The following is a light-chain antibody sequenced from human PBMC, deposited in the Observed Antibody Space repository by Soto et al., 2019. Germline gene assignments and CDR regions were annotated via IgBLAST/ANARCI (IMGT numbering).Light chain of an antibody. CDR3: SSYTDTNTLV. Sequence: QSALTQPASVSGSPGQSITISCTGTSSDVGTYNLVSWYQQHPGKAPKLFIYDVSNRPSGVSNRFSGSKSGNTASLTISGLQAEDEAFYNCSSYTDTNTLVFGGGTKVTVL. CDR1: SSDVGTYNL. V-gene: IGLV2-14*02. CDR2: DVS. J-gene: IGLJ3*02.